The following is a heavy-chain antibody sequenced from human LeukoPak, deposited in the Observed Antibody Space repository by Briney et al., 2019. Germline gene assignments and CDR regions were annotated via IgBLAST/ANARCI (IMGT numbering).Heavy chain of an antibody. V-gene: IGHV1-69*05. Sequence: ASVKVSRKASGGTFSSYAISWVRQAPGQGLEWMGEIIPIFGTANYAQKLQGRVTMTTDTSTSTAYMELRSLRSDDTAVYYCARGRWLTDAFDIWGQGTMVTVSS. CDR1: GGTFSSYA. D-gene: IGHD3-22*01. CDR3: ARGRWLTDAFDI. CDR2: IIPIFGTA. J-gene: IGHJ3*02.